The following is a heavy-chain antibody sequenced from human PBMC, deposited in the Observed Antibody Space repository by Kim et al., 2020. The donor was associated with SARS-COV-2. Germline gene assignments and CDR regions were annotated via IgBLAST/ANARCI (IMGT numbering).Heavy chain of an antibody. Sequence: ASVKVSCKTSGYTFTKYSIQWVRQAPGQRPEWLGWINAVTGHTKFSQKFQGRITITMDTSASTAYMELSSRRSEETAVYHCAREGRIVIAAPTPWAASGLEAWGEGATVTVSS. CDR3: AREGRIVIAAPTPWAASGLEA. J-gene: IGHJ6*04. CDR1: GYTFTKYS. V-gene: IGHV1-3*01. CDR2: INAVTGHT. D-gene: IGHD2-15*01.